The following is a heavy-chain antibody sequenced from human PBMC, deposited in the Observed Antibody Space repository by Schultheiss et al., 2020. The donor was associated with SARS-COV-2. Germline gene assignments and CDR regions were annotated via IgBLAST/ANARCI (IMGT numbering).Heavy chain of an antibody. D-gene: IGHD6-13*01. CDR2: ISYDGSNK. Sequence: GGSLRLSCTASGFTFGDYAMSWFRQAPGKGLEWVAVISYDGSNKYYADSVKGRFTISRDNSKNTLYLQMNSLRAEDTAVYYCALKKSPYSSSWYIRDDAFDIWGQGTMVTV. V-gene: IGHV3-30*04. J-gene: IGHJ3*02. CDR1: GFTFGDYA. CDR3: ALKKSPYSSSWYIRDDAFDI.